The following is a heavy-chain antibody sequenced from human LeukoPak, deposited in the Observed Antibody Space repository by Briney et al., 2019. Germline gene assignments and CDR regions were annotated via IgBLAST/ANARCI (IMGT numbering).Heavy chain of an antibody. CDR2: INHSGST. CDR1: GGSFSGYY. CDR3: ARDIRFLGNGDWFDP. V-gene: IGHV4-34*01. Sequence: SETLSLTCAVYGGSFSGYYWSWIRQPPGKGLEWIGEINHSGSTNYNPSLKSRVTISVDTSKNQFSLKLSSVTAADTAEYYCARDIRFLGNGDWFDPWGQGTLVTVSS. J-gene: IGHJ5*02. D-gene: IGHD3-3*01.